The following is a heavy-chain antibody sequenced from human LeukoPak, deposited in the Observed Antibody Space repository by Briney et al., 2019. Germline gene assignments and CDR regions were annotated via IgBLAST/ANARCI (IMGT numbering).Heavy chain of an antibody. J-gene: IGHJ4*02. CDR3: VRTDSSGSRAN. CDR1: GFIFRNHG. V-gene: IGHV3-30*12. CDR2: IWYDGNDK. D-gene: IGHD3-22*01. Sequence: GGSLRLSCTAPGFIFRNHGMHWVRQAPGKGLEWVTFIWYDGNDKYYADSVKGRFTISRDNSMNTLYLQMNSLRAEDTAVYYCVRTDSSGSRANWGQGTLVTVSS.